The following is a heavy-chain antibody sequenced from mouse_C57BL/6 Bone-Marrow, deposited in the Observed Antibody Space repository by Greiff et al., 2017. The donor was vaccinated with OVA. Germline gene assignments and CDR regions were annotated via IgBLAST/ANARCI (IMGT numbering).Heavy chain of an antibody. Sequence: QVQLKESGAELARPGASVKMSCKASGYTFTSYPMHWVKQRPGQGLEWIGYINPSSGYTMYNQKFKGQATLTADKSSSTAYMQISSLPSDDATVYSCARRDVRDYWGQGTTLTVSS. CDR2: INPSSGYT. J-gene: IGHJ2*01. D-gene: IGHD3-3*01. V-gene: IGHV1-4*01. CDR3: ARRDVRDY. CDR1: GYTFTSYP.